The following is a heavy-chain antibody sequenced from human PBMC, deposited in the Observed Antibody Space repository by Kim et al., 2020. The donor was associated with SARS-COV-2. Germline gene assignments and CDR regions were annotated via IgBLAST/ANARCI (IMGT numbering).Heavy chain of an antibody. CDR2: K. J-gene: IGHJ3*02. V-gene: IGHV3-30*02. D-gene: IGHD3-22*01. Sequence: KYYADSVKGRFTISRDNSKNTLFLQMNSLRAEDTAVYYCAKGTMIGTFDIWGQGTMVTVSS. CDR3: AKGTMIGTFDI.